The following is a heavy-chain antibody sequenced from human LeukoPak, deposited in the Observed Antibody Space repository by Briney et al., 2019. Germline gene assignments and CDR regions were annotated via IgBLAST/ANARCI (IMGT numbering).Heavy chain of an antibody. CDR3: AKDLTNGWGTFDY. CDR1: GFTVTNNY. CDR2: IYSDGST. D-gene: IGHD3-16*01. Sequence: GGSLRLSCAASGFTVTNNYMNWVRQAPGKGLEWVSVIYSDGSTFYSDSVKGRFTISRHNSKTIVYLQMNSLRTEDTAVYYCAKDLTNGWGTFDYWGQGTLVTVSS. J-gene: IGHJ4*02. V-gene: IGHV3-53*04.